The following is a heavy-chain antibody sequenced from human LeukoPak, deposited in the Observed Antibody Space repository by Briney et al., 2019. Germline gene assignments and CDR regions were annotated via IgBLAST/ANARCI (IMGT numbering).Heavy chain of an antibody. V-gene: IGHV3-64*01. J-gene: IGHJ4*02. CDR2: ISNNGDET. Sequence: GGSLRLSCAASGFTFSNYFMHWVRQAPGKGLDYLSVISNNGDETYYAKSVKGRFTISRDNSKNTLYLQMGTLRPEDTAVYYCARDPSVGGFSGSELNFWGQGTLVTVSS. D-gene: IGHD3-16*01. CDR1: GFTFSNYF. CDR3: ARDPSVGGFSGSELNF.